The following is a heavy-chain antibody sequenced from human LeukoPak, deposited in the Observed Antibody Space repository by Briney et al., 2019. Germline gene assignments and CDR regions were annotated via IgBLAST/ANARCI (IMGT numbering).Heavy chain of an antibody. CDR2: INHSGST. V-gene: IGHV4-34*01. D-gene: IGHD3-9*01. CDR3: ARDYADILTGYDAFDI. Sequence: SETLSLTCAVYGGSFSGYYWSWIRQPPGKGLEWIGEINHSGSTNYNPSLKSRVTISVDTSKNQFSLKLSSVTAAETAVYYCARDYADILTGYDAFDIWGQGKMVTVSS. J-gene: IGHJ3*02. CDR1: GGSFSGYY.